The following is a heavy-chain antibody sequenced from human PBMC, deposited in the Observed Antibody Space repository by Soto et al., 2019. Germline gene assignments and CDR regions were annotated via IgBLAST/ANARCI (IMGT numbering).Heavy chain of an antibody. Sequence: GGSLRLSCAASGFTFNNYAMNWVRQAPGRGLEWVSGISGSGSSTYYADSVKGRFTISRDNSRNTLYLQMNSLRAEDTAVYYCVKLRGSSWSQIDYWGQGTRVTVSS. CDR3: VKLRGSSWSQIDY. CDR1: GFTFNNYA. CDR2: ISGSGSST. V-gene: IGHV3-23*01. J-gene: IGHJ4*02. D-gene: IGHD6-13*01.